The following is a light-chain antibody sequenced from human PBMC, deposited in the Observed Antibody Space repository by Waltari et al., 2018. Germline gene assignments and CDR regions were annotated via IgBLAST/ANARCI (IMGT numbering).Light chain of an antibody. V-gene: IGKV3-11*01. CDR2: DAS. J-gene: IGKJ2*01. CDR3: QQRSSWTPHT. CDR1: QSVGTY. Sequence: IVLTQSPATLSLSPGETATLPCRASQSVGTYLAWYQQKPGQAPRLLIYDASNRATGIPDRFRGSGSGTDFTLTISSLEPEDFALYYCQQRSSWTPHTFGQGARLEIK.